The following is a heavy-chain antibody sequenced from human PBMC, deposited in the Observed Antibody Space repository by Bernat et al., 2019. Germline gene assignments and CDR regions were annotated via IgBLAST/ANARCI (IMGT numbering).Heavy chain of an antibody. CDR2: ISYDGSNK. D-gene: IGHD3-3*01. CDR1: GFTFSSYA. CDR3: ARDWGSVLRFLEWSTIDY. Sequence: QVQLVESGGGVVQPGRSLRLSCAASGFTFSSYAMHWVRQAPGKGLEWVAVISYDGSNKYYADSVKGRFTISRDNSKNTLYLQMNSLRAEDTAVYYCARDWGSVLRFLEWSTIDYGGKGTLVTVS. V-gene: IGHV3-30*01. J-gene: IGHJ4*02.